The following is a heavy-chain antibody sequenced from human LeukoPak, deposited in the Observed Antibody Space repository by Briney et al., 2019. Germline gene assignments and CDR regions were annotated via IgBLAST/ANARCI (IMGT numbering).Heavy chain of an antibody. V-gene: IGHV3-23*01. D-gene: IGHD5-12*01. Sequence: GGSLRLSCAASGFTFSSYAMSWVRQAPGKGLEWVSAISGSGGSTYYADSVKGRFTISRDNSKNTLYLQMNSLRAEDTAVYYCAKDPVAAFYYYYMDVCGKGTTVTVSS. CDR2: ISGSGGST. CDR3: AKDPVAAFYYYYMDV. J-gene: IGHJ6*03. CDR1: GFTFSSYA.